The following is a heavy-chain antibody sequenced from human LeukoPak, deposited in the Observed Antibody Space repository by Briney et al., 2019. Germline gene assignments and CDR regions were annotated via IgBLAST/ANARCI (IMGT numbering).Heavy chain of an antibody. V-gene: IGHV1-2*06. CDR1: GYTFTGYY. J-gene: IGHJ4*02. D-gene: IGHD2-15*01. CDR3: ARSKKFCRGGSCDFDY. Sequence: ASVKVSCKASGYTFTGYYIHWVRQAPGQGLEWMGRINPNSGGTDYAQKFQGRVTMARDTSISTAYMELSRLRSDDTAVFYCARSKKFCRGGSCDFDYWGQGTLLTVSS. CDR2: INPNSGGT.